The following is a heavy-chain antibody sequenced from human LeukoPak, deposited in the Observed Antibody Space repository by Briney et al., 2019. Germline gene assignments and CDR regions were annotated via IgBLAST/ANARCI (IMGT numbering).Heavy chain of an antibody. CDR1: GYTFNKYG. D-gene: IGHD3-3*01. V-gene: IGHV1-18*01. Sequence: GASVKVSCKASGYTFNKYGISWVRQAPGQGLEWMGWISCYNGDTRYAQTFQGRVTMTTDTSTSTVHMELRSLRSDDTAVYYCARDPSNTSGYYVYHDYWGQGALVTVSS. J-gene: IGHJ4*02. CDR2: ISCYNGDT. CDR3: ARDPSNTSGYYVYHDY.